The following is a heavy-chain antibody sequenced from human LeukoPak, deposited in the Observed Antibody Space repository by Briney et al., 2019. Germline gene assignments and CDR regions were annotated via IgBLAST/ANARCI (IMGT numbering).Heavy chain of an antibody. CDR2: ISSSSSTI. Sequence: GGSLRLSCAASGFTFSSYSMNWVRQAPGKGLEWVSYISSSSSTIYYADSVKGRFTISRDNAKNSLYLQMYSLRDEDTAVYYCARDGVSDPYCSGGSCYSPTRTDAFDIWGQGTMVTVSS. V-gene: IGHV3-48*02. CDR3: ARDGVSDPYCSGGSCYSPTRTDAFDI. D-gene: IGHD2-15*01. J-gene: IGHJ3*02. CDR1: GFTFSSYS.